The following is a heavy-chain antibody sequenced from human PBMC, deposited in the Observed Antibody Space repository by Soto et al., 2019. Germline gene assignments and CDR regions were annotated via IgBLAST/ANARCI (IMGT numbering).Heavy chain of an antibody. V-gene: IGHV3-20*04. CDR3: ARDRGSWFDY. Sequence: AQLVESGGSAVRPGGSLRLSCAASGFTFDDYGMSWVRQAPGKGLEWVSVISWNGGSTSYADSVKGRFTISRDNAKNSLYLQMNSLSAEDTALYYCARDRGSWFDYWGQGTLVSVSS. CDR2: ISWNGGST. CDR1: GFTFDDYG. J-gene: IGHJ4*02. D-gene: IGHD1-26*01.